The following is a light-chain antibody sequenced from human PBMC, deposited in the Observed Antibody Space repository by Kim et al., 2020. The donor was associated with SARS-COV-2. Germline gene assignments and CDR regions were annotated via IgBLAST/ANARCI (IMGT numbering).Light chain of an antibody. J-gene: IGLJ1*01. Sequence: QAGLTQPPSVSKGLRQTATLTCTDSSNDVDTHGASWLQHHQGHPPKLLFYRNGDRPSGVSERFSASRSGNTASLTITGLQPEDEADYYCSTWDSSLGGYLFGTGTKVTVL. CDR3: STWDSSLGGYL. V-gene: IGLV10-54*04. CDR1: SNDVDTHG. CDR2: RNG.